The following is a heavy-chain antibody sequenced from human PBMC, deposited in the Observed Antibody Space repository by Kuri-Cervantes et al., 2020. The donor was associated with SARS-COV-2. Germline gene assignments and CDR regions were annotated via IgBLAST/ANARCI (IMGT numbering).Heavy chain of an antibody. CDR3: ARHVPDWLLNWFDP. J-gene: IGHJ5*02. Sequence: SETLSLTCTVSGGSISSSSYYWGWIRQPPGKGLEWIGSIYYSGSTYYNPSLKGRVTISVDTSKNQFSLKLSSVTTAGTAVYYCARHVPDWLLNWFDPWGQGTLVTVSS. D-gene: IGHD3-9*01. CDR2: IYYSGST. CDR1: GGSISSSSYY. V-gene: IGHV4-39*01.